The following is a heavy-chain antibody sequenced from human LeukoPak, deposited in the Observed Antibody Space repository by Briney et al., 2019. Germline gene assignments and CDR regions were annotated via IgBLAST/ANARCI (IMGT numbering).Heavy chain of an antibody. CDR2: IYYSGST. Sequence: SETLSLTCTVSGGSISSGGYYWSWIRQHPGKGLEWIGYIYYSGSTYYNPSLKSRVTISVDTSKNQFSLKLSSVTAADTAVYYCARDRYTVVSWYFDLWGRGTLVTVSS. CDR1: GGSISSGGYY. V-gene: IGHV4-31*03. D-gene: IGHD4-23*01. CDR3: ARDRYTVVSWYFDL. J-gene: IGHJ2*01.